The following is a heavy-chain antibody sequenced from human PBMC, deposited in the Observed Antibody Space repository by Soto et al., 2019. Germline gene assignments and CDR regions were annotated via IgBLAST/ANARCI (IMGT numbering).Heavy chain of an antibody. V-gene: IGHV3-23*01. Sequence: PGGSLRLSCAASGFTFSSYAMSWVRQSPGKGLEWVSAISGSGGSTYYADSVKGRFTISRDNSKNTLYLQMNSLRAEDTVVYYCAKVLGCSSTSCYKLYYYYGMDVWGQGTTVTVS. CDR1: GFTFSSYA. CDR3: AKVLGCSSTSCYKLYYYYGMDV. J-gene: IGHJ6*02. CDR2: ISGSGGST. D-gene: IGHD2-2*02.